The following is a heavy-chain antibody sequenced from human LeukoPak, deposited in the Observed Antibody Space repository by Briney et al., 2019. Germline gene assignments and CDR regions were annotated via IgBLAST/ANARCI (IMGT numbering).Heavy chain of an antibody. D-gene: IGHD1-14*01. CDR3: ARESDHSVSQVDFDL. V-gene: IGHV3-23*01. J-gene: IGHJ3*01. Sequence: GGSLRLSCAASGFTFSSYGMSWVRQAPGKGLEWVSAISGSGGSTYYADSVKGRFTISRDNSKNTLYLQMNSLRAEDTAVYYCARESDHSVSQVDFDLWGQGTMVTVSS. CDR1: GFTFSSYG. CDR2: ISGSGGST.